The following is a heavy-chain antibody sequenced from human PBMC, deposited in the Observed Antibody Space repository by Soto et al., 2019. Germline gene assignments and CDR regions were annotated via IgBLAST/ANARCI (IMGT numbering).Heavy chain of an antibody. CDR2: IVASGGIT. J-gene: IGHJ4*02. CDR3: AKNSAATIRLGYDS. D-gene: IGHD5-12*01. V-gene: IGHV3-23*01. Sequence: EVQLLESGGGLAQPGGSLRLSCAASGFTFSSYPMSVVRQAPGQGLGWVSGIVASGGITYYAASVTGRFTISRDKSKNTPYLHMNSLRADDTAGYYCAKNSAATIRLGYDSLRQGTLVTVSS. CDR1: GFTFSSYP.